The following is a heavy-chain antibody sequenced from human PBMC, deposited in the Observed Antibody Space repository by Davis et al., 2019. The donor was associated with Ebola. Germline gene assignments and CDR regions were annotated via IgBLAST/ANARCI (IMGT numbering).Heavy chain of an antibody. D-gene: IGHD3-22*01. Sequence: GSLRLSCAVYGGSFSGYYWSWIRQPPGKRLEWIGEINHSGSTNYNPSLKRRVTISVDTSKNQFSMKLSSVTAADTAVYYCAGRWEYYDSSGPVSFGMDVWGQGTTVTVSS. CDR1: GGSFSGYY. V-gene: IGHV4-34*01. CDR3: AGRWEYYDSSGPVSFGMDV. CDR2: INHSGST. J-gene: IGHJ6*02.